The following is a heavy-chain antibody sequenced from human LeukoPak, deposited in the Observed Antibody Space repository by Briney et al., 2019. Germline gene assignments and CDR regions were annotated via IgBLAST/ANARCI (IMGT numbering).Heavy chain of an antibody. V-gene: IGHV4-59*08. D-gene: IGHD6-6*01. CDR1: GGSISSYY. CDR3: ARSLIAARFLDY. Sequence: PETLSLTCTVSGGSISSYYWSWIRQPPGKGLEWIGYIYYSGSTNYNPSLKSRVTISVDTSKNQFSLKLSSVTAADTAVYYCARSLIAARFLDYWGQGTLVTVSS. J-gene: IGHJ4*02. CDR2: IYYSGST.